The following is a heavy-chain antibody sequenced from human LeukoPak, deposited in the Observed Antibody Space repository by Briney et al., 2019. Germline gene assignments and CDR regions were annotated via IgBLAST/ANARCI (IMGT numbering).Heavy chain of an antibody. CDR3: ARWVAVAASGGYFDY. Sequence: GGSLRLSCAASGFTVSSNYMSWVRQAPGKGLEWVSVIYSGGSTYYADSVKGRFTISRDNTKNTLYLQMNSLRAEDTAVYYCARWVAVAASGGYFDYWGQGTLVTVSS. V-gene: IGHV3-53*01. J-gene: IGHJ4*02. D-gene: IGHD6-19*01. CDR1: GFTVSSNY. CDR2: IYSGGST.